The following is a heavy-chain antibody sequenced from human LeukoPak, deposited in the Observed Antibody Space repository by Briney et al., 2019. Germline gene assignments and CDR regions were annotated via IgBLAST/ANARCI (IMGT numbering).Heavy chain of an antibody. Sequence: GASVKVSCKASGYTLTDYYMHWVRQAPGQGLEWMGWINPNNGGTNYAQKFQGRVTMTRDTSISTAYMELSRLRSDDTAVYYCARVAGNAGLGAFDIWGQGTMVTVSS. CDR3: ARVAGNAGLGAFDI. J-gene: IGHJ3*02. D-gene: IGHD4-23*01. CDR2: INPNNGGT. V-gene: IGHV1-2*02. CDR1: GYTLTDYY.